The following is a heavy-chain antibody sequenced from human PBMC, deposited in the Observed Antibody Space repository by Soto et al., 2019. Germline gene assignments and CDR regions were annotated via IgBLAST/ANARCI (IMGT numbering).Heavy chain of an antibody. D-gene: IGHD3-3*01. Sequence: QVQLVQSGAEVKKPGASVKVSCKASGYTFTSYDTNWVRQATGQGLEWMGWMNPNSGNTGYAQKFQGRVTMTRNTSISTAYMELSSLRSEDTAVYYCARDPTEGITIFGGGFGPWGQGTLVTVSS. V-gene: IGHV1-8*01. J-gene: IGHJ5*02. CDR2: MNPNSGNT. CDR3: ARDPTEGITIFGGGFGP. CDR1: GYTFTSYD.